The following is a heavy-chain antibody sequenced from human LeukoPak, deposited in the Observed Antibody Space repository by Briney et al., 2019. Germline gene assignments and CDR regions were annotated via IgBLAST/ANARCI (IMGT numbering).Heavy chain of an antibody. J-gene: IGHJ3*02. CDR1: GASIRSGDYY. D-gene: IGHD2-15*01. V-gene: IGHV4-30-4*01. CDR3: ARDCSGGSCYGAFDI. Sequence: SETLSLTCTVSGASIRSGDYYWSWIRQPPGKGLGWIGYIYDSGSTYYNPSLKSRITISVDTSENRFSLKLSSVTATDTAVYYCARDCSGGSCYGAFDIWGQGTMVTVSS. CDR2: IYDSGST.